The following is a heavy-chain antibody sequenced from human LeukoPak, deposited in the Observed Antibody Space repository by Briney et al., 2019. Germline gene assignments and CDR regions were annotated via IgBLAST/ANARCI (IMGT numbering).Heavy chain of an antibody. CDR2: IYYSGST. J-gene: IGHJ6*02. V-gene: IGHV4-30-4*01. CDR1: GGSISSGDYY. Sequence: SQTLSLTCTGAGGSISSGDYYWSWIRQPPGKGLEWIGYIYYSGSTYYNPSLKSRVTISVDRSKNQFSLKLSSVTAADTAVYYCARERMVVASRRYGMDVWGQGTTVTVSS. CDR3: ARERMVVASRRYGMDV. D-gene: IGHD3-22*01.